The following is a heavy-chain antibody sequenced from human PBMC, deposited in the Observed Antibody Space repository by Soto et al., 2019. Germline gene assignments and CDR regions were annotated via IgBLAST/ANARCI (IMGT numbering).Heavy chain of an antibody. Sequence: SLTCTVSGGSISSYYWSWIRQPPGKGLEWIGYIYYSGSTNYNPSLKSRVTISVDTSKNQFSLKLSSVTAADTAVYYCARSADFWSGYLFDPWGQGTLVTVSS. J-gene: IGHJ5*02. CDR1: GGSISSYY. CDR2: IYYSGST. V-gene: IGHV4-59*01. CDR3: ARSADFWSGYLFDP. D-gene: IGHD3-3*01.